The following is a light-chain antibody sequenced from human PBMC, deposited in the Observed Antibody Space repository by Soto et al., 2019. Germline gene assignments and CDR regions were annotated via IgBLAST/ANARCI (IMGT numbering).Light chain of an antibody. J-gene: IGKJ2*01. CDR1: RVISDY. CDR2: DAS. CDR3: QQYDNLPPYT. V-gene: IGKV1-33*01. Sequence: DIQMTQSPSSLSASVGDRVTITCQASRVISDYLNWYQQKPGKPPKLLVYDASNLQAGVPSRFSGSGSGTHFTFSISSLQHDDIATYYCQQYDNLPPYTFGQGTKLEIK.